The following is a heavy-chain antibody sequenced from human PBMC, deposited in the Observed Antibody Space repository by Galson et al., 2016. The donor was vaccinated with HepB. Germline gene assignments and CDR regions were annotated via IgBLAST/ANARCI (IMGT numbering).Heavy chain of an antibody. V-gene: IGHV3-20*01. J-gene: IGHJ4*02. CDR2: INWNGGST. Sequence: SLRLSCAAFGFTFDDYGMNWVRQAPGKGLEWVSGINWNGGSTGYADSVKGRITISRDNAKNSLYLQTNSLRVEDTAFYNCARGGIVVGFSSPFDSWGQGTLVTVSS. CDR3: ARGGIVVGFSSPFDS. CDR1: GFTFDDYG. D-gene: IGHD2-15*01.